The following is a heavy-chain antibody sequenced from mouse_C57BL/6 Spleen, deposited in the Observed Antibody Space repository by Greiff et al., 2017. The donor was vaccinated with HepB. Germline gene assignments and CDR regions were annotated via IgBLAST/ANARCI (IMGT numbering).Heavy chain of an antibody. CDR2: IYPGSGST. CDR3: ARTDYGSSYVDAMDY. D-gene: IGHD1-1*01. CDR1: GYTFTSYW. V-gene: IGHV1-55*01. J-gene: IGHJ4*01. Sequence: QVQLQQPGAELVKPGASVKMSCKASGYTFTSYWITWVKQRPGQGLEWIGDIYPGSGSTNYNEKFKSKATLTVDTSSSTAYMQLSSLTSEDSAVYYCARTDYGSSYVDAMDYWGQGTSGTVSS.